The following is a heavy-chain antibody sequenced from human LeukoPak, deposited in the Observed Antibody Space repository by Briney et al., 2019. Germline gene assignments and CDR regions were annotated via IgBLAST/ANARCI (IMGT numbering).Heavy chain of an antibody. J-gene: IGHJ4*02. CDR1: GFTFSSYS. Sequence: GGSLRLSCAASGFTFSSYSMNWVRQAPGKGLEWVSYISSSSSTMYYADSVKGRFTISRDNAKNSLYLQMNSLRAEDTAVYYCASLYSSGWYPDYWGQGTLVTVSS. V-gene: IGHV3-48*04. CDR2: ISSSSSTM. CDR3: ASLYSSGWYPDY. D-gene: IGHD6-19*01.